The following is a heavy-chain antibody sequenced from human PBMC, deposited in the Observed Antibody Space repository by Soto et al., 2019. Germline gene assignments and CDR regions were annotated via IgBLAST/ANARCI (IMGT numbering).Heavy chain of an antibody. D-gene: IGHD3-9*01. CDR1: GCTFSSNA. Sequence: GASVKVSCKDSGCTFSSNASSWVRQAPGQGLEWMGGIIPIFGTANYAQKFQGRVTITADESTSTAYMELSSLRSEDTAVYYCATPHFDWLDYYGMDVWGQGTTVTVSS. CDR2: IIPIFGTA. V-gene: IGHV1-69*13. J-gene: IGHJ6*02. CDR3: ATPHFDWLDYYGMDV.